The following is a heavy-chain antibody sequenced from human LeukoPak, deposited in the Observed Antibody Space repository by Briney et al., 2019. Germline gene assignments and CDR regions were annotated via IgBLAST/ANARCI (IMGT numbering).Heavy chain of an antibody. CDR2: MSSSGNTT. D-gene: IGHD6-19*01. CDR1: GFTLSNYW. V-gene: IGHV3-23*01. J-gene: IGHJ4*02. CDR3: AKGISGSFDY. Sequence: GGSLRLSCAASGFTLSNYWMSWVRQAPGKGLEWVSGMSSSGNTTYYADSVKGRFTMSRDNSKNTPYLQMNSLRAEDTAVYYCAKGISGSFDYWGQGTLVTVPS.